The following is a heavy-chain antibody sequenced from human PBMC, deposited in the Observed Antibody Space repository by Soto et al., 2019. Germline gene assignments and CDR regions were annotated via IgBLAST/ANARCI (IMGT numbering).Heavy chain of an antibody. J-gene: IGHJ4*02. CDR2: IYYSGST. Sequence: LSLTCTVSGGSISSYYWSWIRQPPGKGLEWIGYIYYSGSTNYNPSLKSRVTISVDTSKNQFSLKLSSVTAADTAVYYCARRYGGNLDYWGQGTLVTVSS. V-gene: IGHV4-59*08. CDR1: GGSISSYY. D-gene: IGHD1-26*01. CDR3: ARRYGGNLDY.